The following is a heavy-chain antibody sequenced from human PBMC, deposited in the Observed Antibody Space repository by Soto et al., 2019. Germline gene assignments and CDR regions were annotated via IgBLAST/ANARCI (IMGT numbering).Heavy chain of an antibody. Sequence: ASVKVSCKASGYTFTSYYMHWVRQAPGQGLEWMGIINPSGGSTSYAQKSQGRVTMTRDTSTSTVYMELSSLRSEDTAVYYCARVSGYSSGWDYYYYYGMDVWGQGTTVTVSS. CDR3: ARVSGYSSGWDYYYYYGMDV. V-gene: IGHV1-46*01. CDR1: GYTFTSYY. D-gene: IGHD6-19*01. CDR2: INPSGGST. J-gene: IGHJ6*02.